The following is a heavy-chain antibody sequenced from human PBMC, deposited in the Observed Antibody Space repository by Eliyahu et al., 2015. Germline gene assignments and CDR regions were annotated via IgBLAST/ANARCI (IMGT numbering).Heavy chain of an antibody. J-gene: IGHJ4*02. CDR3: ARDLGAYKRAFDY. D-gene: IGHD3-16*01. CDR1: XFTVXSNY. CDR2: MYNGGAT. Sequence: EVQLVESGGGLIQPGGSLRXSXAAXXFTVXSNYMXXVRQAPGKGLEWLSVMYNGGATYYADSVKGRFTISRDNSKNTLYLQMNSLRADDTAMYYCARDLGAYKRAFDYWGQGTLVTVSS. V-gene: IGHV3-53*01.